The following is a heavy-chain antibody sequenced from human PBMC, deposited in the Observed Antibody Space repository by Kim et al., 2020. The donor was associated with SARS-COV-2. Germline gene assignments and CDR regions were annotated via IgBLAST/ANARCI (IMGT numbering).Heavy chain of an antibody. J-gene: IGHJ4*02. V-gene: IGHV1-18*04. CDR2: ISARDGNT. CDR3: ARGAYGDVSFDY. CDR1: GYMFTSYG. D-gene: IGHD4-17*01. Sequence: ASVKVSCKACGYMFTSYGFSWVRQAPGQGLEWLGWISARDGNTKYGQKVQGRVIMTTDTSTNTAYMELWSLRYDDTAMYYCARGAYGDVSFDYWGQGNQV.